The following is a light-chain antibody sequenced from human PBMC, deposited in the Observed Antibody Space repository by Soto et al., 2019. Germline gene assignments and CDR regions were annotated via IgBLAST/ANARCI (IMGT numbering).Light chain of an antibody. CDR2: KAS. Sequence: DIQMTQSPSTLSASVGDRVSITCRASQSISSWLAWYQQKPGNVPKLLIYKASSLESVVPARFSGSGSRTEFSLTISSLQPDDFATYYCQQYNSYTYTFGQGTKLEIK. J-gene: IGKJ2*01. V-gene: IGKV1-5*03. CDR3: QQYNSYTYT. CDR1: QSISSW.